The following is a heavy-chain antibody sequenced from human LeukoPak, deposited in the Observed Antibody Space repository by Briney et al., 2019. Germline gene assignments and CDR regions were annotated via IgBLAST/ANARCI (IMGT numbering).Heavy chain of an antibody. CDR2: MNPNSGNT. V-gene: IGHV1-8*01. CDR3: ASYEWFGELERIYYYYGMDV. CDR1: GYTFTSYD. Sequence: ASVKVSCKASGYTFTSYDINWVRQATGQGLEWMGWMNPNSGNTGYAQKFQGRVTMTRNTSISTAYMELSSLRSEDTAVYYCASYEWFGELERIYYYYGMDVWGQGTTVTVSS. D-gene: IGHD3-10*01. J-gene: IGHJ6*02.